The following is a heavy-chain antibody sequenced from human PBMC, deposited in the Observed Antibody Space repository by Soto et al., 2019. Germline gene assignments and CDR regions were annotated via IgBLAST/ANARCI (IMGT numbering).Heavy chain of an antibody. V-gene: IGHV3-33*01. CDR1: GFVFNMYG. J-gene: IGHJ2*01. Sequence: QVKLVESGGGVVQPGRSLRLSCAASGFVFNMYGMHWVRQAPGKGLEWVGVIWHDGSGTYYAGALKGRFTISRDNSKNTMFIHKDSLTVEYTAVYYCVRDPVALRNRGRVGYFNLWGRGAQVTVSS. CDR3: VRDPVALRNRGRVGYFNL. D-gene: IGHD1-26*01. CDR2: IWHDGSGT.